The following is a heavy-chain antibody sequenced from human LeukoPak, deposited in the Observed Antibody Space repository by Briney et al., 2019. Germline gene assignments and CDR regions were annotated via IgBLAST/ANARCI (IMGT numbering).Heavy chain of an antibody. V-gene: IGHV1-69*04. D-gene: IGHD3-22*01. CDR1: GGTFSSYT. CDR3: ARDPRIKDHSSGYDDY. J-gene: IGHJ4*02. Sequence: SVKVSCKASGGTFSSYTISWVRQAPGQGLEWMGRIIPILGIANYAQRSQGRVTITADKSTSTAYMELSSLRSEDTAVYYCARDPRIKDHSSGYDDYWGQGTLVTVSS. CDR2: IIPILGIA.